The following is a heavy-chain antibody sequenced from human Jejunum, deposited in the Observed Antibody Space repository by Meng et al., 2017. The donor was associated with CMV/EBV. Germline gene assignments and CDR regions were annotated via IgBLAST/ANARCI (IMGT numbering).Heavy chain of an antibody. CDR1: GFTFSDPY. D-gene: IGHD6-13*01. CDR2: IKNKANSYSS. V-gene: IGHV3-72*01. J-gene: IGHJ4*02. CDR3: ARDRAAALDY. Sequence: CAASGFTFSDPYMTWVRQAPGKGLEWVGRIKNKANSYSSEYAASGKGRFTISRDDSKNSLYLQMNSLKTEDTAVYYCARDRAAALDYWGQGTLVTVSS.